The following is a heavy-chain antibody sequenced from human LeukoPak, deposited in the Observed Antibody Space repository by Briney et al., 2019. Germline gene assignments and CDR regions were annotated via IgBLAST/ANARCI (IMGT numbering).Heavy chain of an antibody. CDR2: IYYSGST. D-gene: IGHD3-10*01. CDR1: GGSISSYY. J-gene: IGHJ6*02. Sequence: SETLSLTCTVSGGSISSYYWSWIRQPPGKGLEWIGYIYYSGSTNYNPPLKSRVTISVDTSKNQFSLKLSSVTAADTAVYCCARDSDYYYYGMDVWGQGTTVTVSS. V-gene: IGHV4-59*01. CDR3: ARDSDYYYYGMDV.